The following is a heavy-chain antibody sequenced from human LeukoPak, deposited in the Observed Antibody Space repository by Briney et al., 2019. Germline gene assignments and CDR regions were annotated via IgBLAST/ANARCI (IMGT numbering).Heavy chain of an antibody. D-gene: IGHD2-2*01. V-gene: IGHV4-61*02. CDR2: IYTSGST. J-gene: IGHJ5*02. CDR3: ARDGPFVVPAVS. CDR1: GGSISSGSYY. Sequence: SETLSLTCTVSGGSISSGSYYWSWIRQPAGKGLEWIGRIYTSGSTNYNPSLESRVTISVDTSKNQFSLKLSSVTAADTAVYYCARDGPFVVPAVSWGQGTLVTVSS.